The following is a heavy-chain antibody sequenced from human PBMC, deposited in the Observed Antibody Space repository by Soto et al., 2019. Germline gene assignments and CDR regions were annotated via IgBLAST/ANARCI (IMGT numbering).Heavy chain of an antibody. CDR1: GYSFTSYW. CDR3: ARPPSSIAAAGTRPRYYYYYGMDV. D-gene: IGHD6-13*01. Sequence: GESLKLSCQGSGYSFTSYWIGWVRQLPGKGLEWMGIIYPGDSDTRYSPSFQDQVTISADKSIRTAYLQWSSLKASDTDMYYCARPPSSIAAAGTRPRYYYYYGMDVWGQGTTVTVSS. J-gene: IGHJ6*02. CDR2: IYPGDSDT. V-gene: IGHV5-51*01.